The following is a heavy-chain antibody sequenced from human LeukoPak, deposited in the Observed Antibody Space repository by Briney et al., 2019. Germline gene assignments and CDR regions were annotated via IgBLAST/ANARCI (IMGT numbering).Heavy chain of an antibody. CDR1: GGSTNSALYS. V-gene: IGHV4-30-4*07. Sequence: SETLSLTCAVSGGSTNSALYSWRWIRQPPGKGLEWIGYIYHSGSTTYNPSLKSRLTISIDTSRNQFSLKLNSVTAADTAVYYCAGDYGSGSYRFDFWGQGTLVTVSS. J-gene: IGHJ4*02. CDR2: IYHSGST. CDR3: AGDYGSGSYRFDF. D-gene: IGHD3-10*01.